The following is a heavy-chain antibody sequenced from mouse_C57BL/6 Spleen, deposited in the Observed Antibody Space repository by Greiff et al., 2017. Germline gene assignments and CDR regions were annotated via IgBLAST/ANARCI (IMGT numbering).Heavy chain of an antibody. V-gene: IGHV1-69*01. Sequence: VQLQQPGAELVMPGASVKLSCKASGYTFTSYWMHWVKQRPGQGLEWIGEIDPSDSYTNYNQKFKGKSTLTVDKSSSTAYMQLSSLTSEDSAVYYCARNCYDYDGGPFAYWGQGTLVTVSA. J-gene: IGHJ3*01. CDR1: GYTFTSYW. CDR2: IDPSDSYT. D-gene: IGHD2-4*01. CDR3: ARNCYDYDGGPFAY.